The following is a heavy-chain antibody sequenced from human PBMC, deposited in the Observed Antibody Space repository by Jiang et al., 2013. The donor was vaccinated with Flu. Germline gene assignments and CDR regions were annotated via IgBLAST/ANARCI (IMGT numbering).Heavy chain of an antibody. CDR1: GYTFSNYG. J-gene: IGHJ3*02. V-gene: IGHV1-18*01. CDR2: ISGYNGNA. CDR3: ARGRTRFGELYDAFDI. Sequence: SGAEVKKPGASVKVSCKASGYTFSNYGITWVRQAPGQGLEWMGWISGYNGNANYAQKLQGRVTMTRDTSTSTAYMELRSLRSDDTAVYYCARGRTRFGELYDAFDIWGQGTMVTVSS. D-gene: IGHD3-10*01.